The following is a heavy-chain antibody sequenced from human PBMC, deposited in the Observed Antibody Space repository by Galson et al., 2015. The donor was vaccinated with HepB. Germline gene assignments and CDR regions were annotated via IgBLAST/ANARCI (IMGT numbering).Heavy chain of an antibody. J-gene: IGHJ4*02. CDR2: ISGSSTTI. CDR1: GFTFSSYG. CDR3: ARDRGNLDY. V-gene: IGHV3-48*01. Sequence: SLRLSCAASGFTFSSYGMNWVRQAPGKGLEWVSYISGSSTTIYYADSVKGRFTISRDNAKNSLYLQVNSLRAEDTAVYYCARDRGNLDYWGQGTLVTVSS. D-gene: IGHD4-23*01.